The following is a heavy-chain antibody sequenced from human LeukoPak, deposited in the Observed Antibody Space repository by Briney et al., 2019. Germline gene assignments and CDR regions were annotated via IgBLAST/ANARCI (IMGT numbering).Heavy chain of an antibody. CDR3: TKGRRYYDY. CDR1: GFTFSSYG. V-gene: IGHV3-49*04. Sequence: GGTLRLSCAASGFTFSSYGMSWVRQAPGKGLEWVGFIRSKAYGGTTEYAASVKGRFTISRDDSKSIAYLQMNSLKTEDTAVYYCTKGRRYYDYWGQGTLVTVSS. D-gene: IGHD2-15*01. CDR2: IRSKAYGGTT. J-gene: IGHJ4*02.